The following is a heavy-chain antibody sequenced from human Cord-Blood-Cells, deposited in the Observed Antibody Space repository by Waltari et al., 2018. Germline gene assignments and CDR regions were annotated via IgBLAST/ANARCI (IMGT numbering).Heavy chain of an antibody. CDR2: ISSSSSYI. CDR1: GFTFSSYS. Sequence: EVQLVESGGGLVKPGGSLILSCAASGFTFSSYSMNWVRQAPGKGVEWVSSISSSSSYIYYADSVKGRFTISRDNAKNSLYLQMNSLRAEDTAVYYCARRDDAFDIWGQGTMVTVSS. CDR3: ARRDDAFDI. J-gene: IGHJ3*02. V-gene: IGHV3-21*01.